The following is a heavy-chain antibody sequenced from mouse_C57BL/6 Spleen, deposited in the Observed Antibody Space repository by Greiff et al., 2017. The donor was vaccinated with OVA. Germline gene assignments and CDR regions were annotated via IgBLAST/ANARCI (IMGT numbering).Heavy chain of an antibody. J-gene: IGHJ2*01. V-gene: IGHV1-61*01. CDR1: GYTFTSYW. D-gene: IGHD3-2*02. CDR2: IYPSDSET. CDR3: ARPKTAQGYYFDY. Sequence: QVQLQQPGAELVRPGSSVKLSCKASGYTFTSYWMDWVKQRPGQGLEWIGNIYPSDSETNYNQKFKDKATLTVDKSSSTAYMQLSILTSEDSAVYYCARPKTAQGYYFDYWGQGTTLTVSS.